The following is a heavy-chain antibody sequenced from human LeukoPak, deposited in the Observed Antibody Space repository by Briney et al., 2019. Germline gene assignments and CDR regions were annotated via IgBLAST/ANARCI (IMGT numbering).Heavy chain of an antibody. V-gene: IGHV3-9*01. CDR3: AKSPLWFGELLSSDYFYY. D-gene: IGHD3-10*01. J-gene: IGHJ4*02. Sequence: GGSLRLSCAASGFIFDDYAMHWVRQAPGKGLEWVSGISWKNISIGYADSVKGRFTISRDAAKNSLYLQMNSLRTEDTALYYCAKSPLWFGELLSSDYFYYWGQGTLVTVSS. CDR2: ISWKNISI. CDR1: GFIFDDYA.